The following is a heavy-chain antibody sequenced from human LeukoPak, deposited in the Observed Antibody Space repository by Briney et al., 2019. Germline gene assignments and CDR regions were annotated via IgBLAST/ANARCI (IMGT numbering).Heavy chain of an antibody. V-gene: IGHV4-39*01. CDR3: ARTDYGGRRHLDY. J-gene: IGHJ4*02. CDR1: GGSISSSSYY. D-gene: IGHD4-23*01. Sequence: SETLSLTCTVSGGSISSSSYYWGWIRQPPGKGLEWIGSIYYSGSTYYNPSLKSRVTISVDTSKNQFSLELSSVTAADTAVYYCARTDYGGRRHLDYWGQGTLVTVSS. CDR2: IYYSGST.